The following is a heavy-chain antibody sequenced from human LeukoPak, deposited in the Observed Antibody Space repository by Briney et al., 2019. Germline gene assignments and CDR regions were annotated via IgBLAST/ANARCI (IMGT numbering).Heavy chain of an antibody. Sequence: GGSLRLSCAASGFTFSSYSMNWVCQAPGKGLEWVSSISSSSSYIYYADSVKGRFTISRDNSKNTLYLQMNSLRAEDTAVYYCAKGNGGTTVTGIDYWGQGTLVTVSS. V-gene: IGHV3-21*04. D-gene: IGHD4-17*01. J-gene: IGHJ4*02. CDR2: ISSSSSYI. CDR3: AKGNGGTTVTGIDY. CDR1: GFTFSSYS.